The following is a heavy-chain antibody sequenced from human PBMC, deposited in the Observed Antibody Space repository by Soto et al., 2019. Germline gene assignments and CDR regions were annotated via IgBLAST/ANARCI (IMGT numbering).Heavy chain of an antibody. Sequence: GGSLRLSCAASGFSFNTFAMNWVRQAPGKGLEWVSIIWSDGNHKFYADSVKGRFTIFRDNSKNTLYLEMDSLRAEDTAVYYCATRVSGLIVVEPAAMPFDYWGQGA. CDR1: GFSFNTFA. CDR3: ATRVSGLIVVEPAAMPFDY. D-gene: IGHD2-2*01. CDR2: IWSDGNHK. J-gene: IGHJ4*02. V-gene: IGHV3-33*01.